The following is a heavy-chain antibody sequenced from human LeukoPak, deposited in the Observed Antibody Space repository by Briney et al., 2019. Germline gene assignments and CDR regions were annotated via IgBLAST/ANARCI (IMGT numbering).Heavy chain of an antibody. V-gene: IGHV1-3*01. Sequence: VASVKVSCKASGYTFTTYAIHWVRQAPGQRLEWMGWINAGTGNTKYSQKFQGRVTITRDTSASTAYMELSSLRSDDTAVYYCARDEVAGYTYWGQETLVTVSS. CDR2: INAGTGNT. D-gene: IGHD6-19*01. J-gene: IGHJ4*02. CDR1: GYTFTTYA. CDR3: ARDEVAGYTY.